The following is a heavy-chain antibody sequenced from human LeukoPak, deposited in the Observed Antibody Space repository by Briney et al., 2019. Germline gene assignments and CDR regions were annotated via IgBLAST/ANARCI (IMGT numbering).Heavy chain of an antibody. CDR3: ARGPGIVVVPAALYYFDY. Sequence: PSETLSLTCAVYGGSFSGYYWSWIRQPPGKGLEWIGEINHSGSTNYNPSLKSRVTISVDTSKNQFSLKLSTVTAADTAVYYCARGPGIVVVPAALYYFDYWGQGTLVTVSS. CDR2: INHSGST. CDR1: GGSFSGYY. J-gene: IGHJ4*02. V-gene: IGHV4-34*01. D-gene: IGHD2-2*01.